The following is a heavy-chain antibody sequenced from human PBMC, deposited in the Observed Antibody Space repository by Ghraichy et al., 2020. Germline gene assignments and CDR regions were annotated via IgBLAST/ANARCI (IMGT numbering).Heavy chain of an antibody. CDR1: GFTFSSYA. V-gene: IGHV3-23*01. CDR3: ATLTSYYDSRGYYYANYFDY. J-gene: IGHJ4*02. Sequence: GGSLRLSCAASGFTFSSYAMSWVRQAPGKGLEWVSAIRGSGGSTYYADSVKGRFTISRDNSKNTLYLQMNSLRAEDTAVYYCATLTSYYDSRGYYYANYFDYWGQGTLVTVSS. D-gene: IGHD3-22*01. CDR2: IRGSGGST.